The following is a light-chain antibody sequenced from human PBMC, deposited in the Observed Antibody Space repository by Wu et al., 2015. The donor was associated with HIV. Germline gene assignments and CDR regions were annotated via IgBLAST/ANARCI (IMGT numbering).Light chain of an antibody. CDR3: QQSYSTPPIT. V-gene: IGKV1-39*01. CDR1: QSISGY. J-gene: IGKJ4*01. Sequence: DIQMTQSPSSLSASVGDRVTITCRASQSISGYLNWYQQKPGKAPKLLIYAASSLQSGVPSRFSGSGSGTDFTLTISSLQPEDFATYYCQQSYSTPPITFGGGTKVEIK. CDR2: AAS.